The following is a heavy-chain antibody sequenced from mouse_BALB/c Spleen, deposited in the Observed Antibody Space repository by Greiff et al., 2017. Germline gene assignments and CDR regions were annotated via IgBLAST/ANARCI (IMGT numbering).Heavy chain of an antibody. CDR3: ARGGYYGSSYGGFFAY. CDR1: GYTFTDYA. J-gene: IGHJ3*01. CDR2: ISTYYGNT. D-gene: IGHD1-1*01. Sequence: VQLQQSGPELVRPGVSVKISCKGSGYTFTDYAMHWVKQSHAKSLEWIGVISTYYGNTNYNQKFKGKATMTVDKSSSTAYMELARLTSEDSAIYYCARGGYYGSSYGGFFAYWGQGTLVTVSA. V-gene: IGHV1-67*01.